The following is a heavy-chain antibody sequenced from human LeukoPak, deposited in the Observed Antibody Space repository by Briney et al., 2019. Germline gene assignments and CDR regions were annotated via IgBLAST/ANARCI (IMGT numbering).Heavy chain of an antibody. CDR1: GGSISSYY. CDR2: IYYSGST. J-gene: IGHJ5*02. D-gene: IGHD6-13*01. Sequence: SETLSLTCTVSGGSISSYYWSWIRQPPGEGLEWIGYIYYSGSTNYNPSLKSRVTISVDTSKNQFSLKLSSVTAAGTAVYYCARHRPAAPALLNWFDPWGQGTLVTVSS. CDR3: ARHRPAAPALLNWFDP. V-gene: IGHV4-59*08.